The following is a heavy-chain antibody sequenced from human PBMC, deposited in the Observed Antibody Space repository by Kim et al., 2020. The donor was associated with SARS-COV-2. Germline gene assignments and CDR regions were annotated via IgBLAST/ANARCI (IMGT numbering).Heavy chain of an antibody. J-gene: IGHJ4*02. Sequence: SETLSLTCTVSGGSISSYYWSWIRQPPGKGLEWIGYIYYSGSTNYNPSLKSRVTISVDTSKNQFSLKLSSVTAADTAVYYCARDGTDESYSSVLDYWGQGTLVTVSS. CDR3: ARDGTDESYSSVLDY. CDR1: GGSISSYY. V-gene: IGHV4-59*01. D-gene: IGHD6-13*01. CDR2: IYYSGST.